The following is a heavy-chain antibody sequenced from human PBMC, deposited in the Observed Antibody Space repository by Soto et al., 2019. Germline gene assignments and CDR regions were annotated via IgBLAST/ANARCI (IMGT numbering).Heavy chain of an antibody. Sequence: GGSLRLSCGASGFTFSSYAMSCVRQAPGKGLEWVSAISGSGGSTDYADSVKGRFTISRDNSKNTLYLQMNSLRAEDTAVYYCVPAAIFDYWVQETLVTVYS. D-gene: IGHD2-2*01. CDR1: GFTFSSYA. CDR2: ISGSGGST. CDR3: VPAAIFDY. V-gene: IGHV3-23*01. J-gene: IGHJ4*02.